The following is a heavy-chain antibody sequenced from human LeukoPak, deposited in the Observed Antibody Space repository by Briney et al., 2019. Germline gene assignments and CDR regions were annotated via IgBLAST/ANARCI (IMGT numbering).Heavy chain of an antibody. CDR2: ISYDGSNK. Sequence: GGSLRLSCAASGFTFSSYNMNWVRQAPGKGLEWVAVISYDGSNKYYADSVKGRFTISRDNSKNTLYLQMNSLRAEDTAVYYCANVVAAENDYWGQGTLVTVSS. CDR3: ANVVAAENDY. J-gene: IGHJ4*02. CDR1: GFTFSSYN. D-gene: IGHD2-15*01. V-gene: IGHV3-30*18.